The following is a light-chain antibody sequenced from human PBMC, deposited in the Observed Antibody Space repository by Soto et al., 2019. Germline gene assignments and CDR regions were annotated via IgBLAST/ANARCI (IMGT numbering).Light chain of an antibody. CDR3: SSYTSSSTWV. CDR2: EVD. CDR1: SSDVGAYNH. J-gene: IGLJ3*02. Sequence: QSALTQPASVSGSPGQSITISCTGTSSDVGAYNHVSWYRHHPGKAPKLMIFEVDNRPSGVSNRFSGSKSANTASLTISGLQAEDEADYYCSSYTSSSTWVFGGGTQLTVL. V-gene: IGLV2-14*01.